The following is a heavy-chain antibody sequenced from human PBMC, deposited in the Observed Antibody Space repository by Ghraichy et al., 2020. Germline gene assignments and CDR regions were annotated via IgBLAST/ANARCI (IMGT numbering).Heavy chain of an antibody. CDR3: ATDRAYSTFDI. Sequence: GGSLRLSCAVSGFTFKSFWMSWLRQAPGKGLEWVADISQDGTEIHYLDSVKGRFSISRDNGASLVSLEMHSLRAEDTAVYYCATDRAYSTFDIWGQGTMVTVSS. J-gene: IGHJ3*02. CDR1: GFTFKSFW. D-gene: IGHD2-15*01. CDR2: ISQDGTEI. V-gene: IGHV3-7*03.